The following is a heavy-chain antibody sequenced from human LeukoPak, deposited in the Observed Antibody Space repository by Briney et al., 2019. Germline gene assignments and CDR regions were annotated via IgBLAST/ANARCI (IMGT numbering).Heavy chain of an antibody. V-gene: IGHV3-33*01. Sequence: GGSLRLSRAASGFTFSSYGMHWVRQAPGKGLEWVAVIWYDGSNKYYADSVKGRFTISRDNSKNTLYLQMNSLRAEDTAVYYCARGWGGYSSYPPDYWGQGTLVTVSS. CDR2: IWYDGSNK. D-gene: IGHD5-12*01. CDR1: GFTFSSYG. J-gene: IGHJ4*02. CDR3: ARGWGGYSSYPPDY.